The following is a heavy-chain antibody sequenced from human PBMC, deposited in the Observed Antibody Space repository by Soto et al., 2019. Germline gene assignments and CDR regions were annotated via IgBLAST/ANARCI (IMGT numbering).Heavy chain of an antibody. CDR1: GYTFTSYA. CDR3: ARSLGYCSGGSCYILDY. Sequence: ASVKVSCKASGYTFTSYAMHWVRQAPGQRLEWMGWINAGNGNTKYSQKFQGRVTITRDTSASTAYMELSSLRSEDTAVYYCARSLGYCSGGSCYILDYWGQGTLVTVSS. V-gene: IGHV1-3*01. D-gene: IGHD2-15*01. J-gene: IGHJ4*02. CDR2: INAGNGNT.